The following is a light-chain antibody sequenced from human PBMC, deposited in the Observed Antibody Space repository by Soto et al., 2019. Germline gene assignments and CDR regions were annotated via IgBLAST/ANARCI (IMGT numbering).Light chain of an antibody. CDR1: QSVSSSY. J-gene: IGKJ1*01. Sequence: EIVLTQSPGTLSLSPGERATLSCRTSQSVSSSYLAWYQQKPGQAPRLLIYGASSRATGIPDRFSGSGSGTDFTLTIRRLDAEDFAVYYCQQYGRSWWTFGQGTKVEIK. CDR2: GAS. CDR3: QQYGRSWWT. V-gene: IGKV3-20*01.